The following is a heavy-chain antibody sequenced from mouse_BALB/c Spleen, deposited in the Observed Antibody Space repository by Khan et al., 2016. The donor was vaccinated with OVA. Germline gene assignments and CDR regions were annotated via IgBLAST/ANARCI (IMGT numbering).Heavy chain of an antibody. D-gene: IGHD2-13*01. CDR1: GFTFSSFA. Sequence: EVQLQESGGGVVKPGGSLKLSCSASGFTFSSFAMSWVRQTPEKRLEWVATISTGGHYTFYPDSVKGRFTISRDNARNTLYLQMSSLRSEDTAMYYCATSLGDYYAMDYWGQGTSVTVSS. V-gene: IGHV5-9-3*01. CDR2: ISTGGHYT. CDR3: ATSLGDYYAMDY. J-gene: IGHJ4*01.